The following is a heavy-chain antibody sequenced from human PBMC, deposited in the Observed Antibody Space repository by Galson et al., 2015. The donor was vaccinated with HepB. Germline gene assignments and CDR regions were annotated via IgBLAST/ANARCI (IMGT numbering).Heavy chain of an antibody. D-gene: IGHD3-22*01. J-gene: IGHJ3*02. Sequence: PALVKPTQTLTLTCTFSGFSLSTSGMCVSWIRQPPGKALEWLARIDWDDDKYYSTSLKTRLTISKDTSKNQVVLTMTNMDPVDTATYYCARSSFYYYDSSGYCLDAFDIWGQGTMVTVSS. CDR2: IDWDDDK. CDR3: ARSSFYYYDSSGYCLDAFDI. CDR1: GFSLSTSGMC. V-gene: IGHV2-70*11.